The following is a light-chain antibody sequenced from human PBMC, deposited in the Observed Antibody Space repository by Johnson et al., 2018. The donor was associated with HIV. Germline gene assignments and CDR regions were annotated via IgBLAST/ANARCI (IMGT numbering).Light chain of an antibody. CDR3: GTWDNSLSAHV. V-gene: IGLV1-51*01. Sequence: TQPPSVSAAPGQKVTISCSGSSSNIGNNYVSWYQQLPGTAPKLLIYDNNKRPSGIPDRFSGSKSGTSATLGITGLPTGAEADYYCGTWDNSLSAHVFGTGTKVTVL. J-gene: IGLJ1*01. CDR1: SSNIGNNY. CDR2: DNN.